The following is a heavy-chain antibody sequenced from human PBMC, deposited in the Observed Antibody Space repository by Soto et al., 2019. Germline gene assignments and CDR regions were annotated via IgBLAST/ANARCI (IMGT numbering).Heavy chain of an antibody. D-gene: IGHD2-15*01. J-gene: IGHJ6*02. V-gene: IGHV3-30*18. CDR1: GFIYSSCA. CDR3: VKDEVFAVVVARDYYGMDV. Sequence: PGGSLRLSCSASGFIYSSCAMHWVRQVPGKGLEWLAVVSHDGTLYPYADSVRGRFTISRDNSRKMLYLQMNSLRPDDTAVYYCVKDEVFAVVVARDYYGMDVWGQGTTVTVSS. CDR2: VSHDGTLY.